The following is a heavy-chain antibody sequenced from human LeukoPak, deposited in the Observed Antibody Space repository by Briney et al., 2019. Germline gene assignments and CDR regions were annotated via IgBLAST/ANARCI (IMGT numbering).Heavy chain of an antibody. CDR1: GFTFSSYS. CDR3: ARDRVGSCYDY. CDR2: ISSSSSYI. J-gene: IGHJ4*02. Sequence: GGSLRLSCAASGFTFSSYSMTWVRQAPGKGLEWVSSISSSSSYIYYADSVKGRFTISRDNAKNSLYLQMNSLRAEDTAVYYCARDRVGSCYDYWGQETLVTVSS. D-gene: IGHD2-15*01. V-gene: IGHV3-21*01.